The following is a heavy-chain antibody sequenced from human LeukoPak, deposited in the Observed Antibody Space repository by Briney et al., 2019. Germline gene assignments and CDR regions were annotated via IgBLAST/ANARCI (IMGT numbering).Heavy chain of an antibody. J-gene: IGHJ3*02. V-gene: IGHV3-30*18. CDR3: AKWRQDYYDSSTYYYDGFDS. CDR1: GFTFSSYG. D-gene: IGHD3-22*01. Sequence: GGSLRLSCAASGFTFSSYGMHWVRQAPGKGLEWVAVISYDGSNKNYADSVKGRFTISRDNSKNTLYLQMNSLRAEDTAVYYCAKWRQDYYDSSTYYYDGFDSWGQGPRVTVSS. CDR2: ISYDGSNK.